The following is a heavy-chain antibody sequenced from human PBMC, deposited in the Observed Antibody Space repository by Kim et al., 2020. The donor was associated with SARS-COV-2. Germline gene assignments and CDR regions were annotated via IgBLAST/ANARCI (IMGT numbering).Heavy chain of an antibody. J-gene: IGHJ5*02. CDR2: IYYSGST. V-gene: IGHV4-39*01. D-gene: IGHD6-13*01. Sequence: SETLSLTCTVSGGSISSSSYYWGWIRQPPGKGLEWIGSIYYSGSTYYNPSLKSRVTISVDTSKNQFSLKLSSVTAADTAVYYCASLALVAAAGIEVPWGQGTLVTVSS. CDR1: GGSISSSSYY. CDR3: ASLALVAAAGIEVP.